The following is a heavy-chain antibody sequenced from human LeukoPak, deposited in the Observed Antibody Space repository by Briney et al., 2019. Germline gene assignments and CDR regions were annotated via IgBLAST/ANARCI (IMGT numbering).Heavy chain of an antibody. CDR3: ARAPRERRFRTFYYHYGMDV. V-gene: IGHV1-2*02. CDR1: GYSFIDYY. D-gene: IGHD1-1*01. Sequence: GASVKVSCKASGYSFIDYYMHWLRQAPGQGLEWMGWINPNSGATKYAQKFQGRVTMTRDTSISTAYMELTRLRSDDTAVYYCARAPRERRFRTFYYHYGMDVWGQGTTVTVSS. J-gene: IGHJ6*02. CDR2: INPNSGAT.